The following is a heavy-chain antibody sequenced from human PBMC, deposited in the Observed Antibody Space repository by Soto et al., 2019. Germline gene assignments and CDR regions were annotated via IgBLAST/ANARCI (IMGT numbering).Heavy chain of an antibody. CDR1: GGSISGSRFH. Sequence: SETLSLTCAVSGGSISGSRFHWVWIRQTPGKGLEWIGSIHSGGSTYYNPSLRSRVTISVDSSKTHYSLNLQMSSLEIEDTAVYFCVRTIQPGTTTYFDCWGQGTLVTVSS. CDR3: VRTIQPGTTTYFDC. D-gene: IGHD1-1*01. V-gene: IGHV4-39*02. J-gene: IGHJ4*02. CDR2: IHSGGST.